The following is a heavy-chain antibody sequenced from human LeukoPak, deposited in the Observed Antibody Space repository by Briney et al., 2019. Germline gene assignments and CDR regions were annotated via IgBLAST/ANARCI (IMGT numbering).Heavy chain of an antibody. J-gene: IGHJ4*02. Sequence: GGSLRLSCAGSGFSFSNYWMAWVRQAPGKGPEWVANMKQDGSARHYADSVKGRFTISRDNAQNSVYLQMNSLRAEDTAVCYCARDVVGSLDYWGLGTLVTVSS. V-gene: IGHV3-7*01. D-gene: IGHD2-15*01. CDR2: MKQDGSAR. CDR3: ARDVVGSLDY. CDR1: GFSFSNYW.